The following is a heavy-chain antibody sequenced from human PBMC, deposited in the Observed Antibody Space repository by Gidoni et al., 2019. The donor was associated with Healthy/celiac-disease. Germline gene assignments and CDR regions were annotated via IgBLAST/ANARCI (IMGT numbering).Heavy chain of an antibody. CDR1: GATCLSCA. J-gene: IGHJ4*02. CDR2: IIPIFGTA. D-gene: IGHD5-12*01. CDR3: ARFRRRDGYNGDHFDY. V-gene: IGHV1-69*01. Sequence: VQLLQSGAAVEKPESSVTVSGKASGATCLSCAISWVRQAAGQGLEWMGGIIPIFGTANYAQKFQGRVTITADEATSTAYMELSSLRSEDTAVYYCARFRRRDGYNGDHFDYWGQGTLVTVSS.